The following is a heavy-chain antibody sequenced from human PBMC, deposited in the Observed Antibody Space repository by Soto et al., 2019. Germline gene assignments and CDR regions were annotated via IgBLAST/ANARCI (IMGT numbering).Heavy chain of an antibody. CDR1: GFTFSSYW. CDR2: INTDGSST. Sequence: EVQLVESGGGLVQPGGSLRLSCAASGFTFSSYWMHWVRQAPGKGLVWVSRINTDGSSTSHADAVKGRXTXSXDNXXXXXXXXXXXXXXEDTAVYYCARGGMEPVDHWGQGTLVTVXX. D-gene: IGHD3-10*01. CDR3: ARGGMEPVDH. J-gene: IGHJ4*02. V-gene: IGHV3-74*01.